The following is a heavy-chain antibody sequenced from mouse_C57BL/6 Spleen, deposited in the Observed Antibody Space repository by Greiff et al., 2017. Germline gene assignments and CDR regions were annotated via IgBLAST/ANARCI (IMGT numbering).Heavy chain of an antibody. D-gene: IGHD2-4*01. J-gene: IGHJ3*01. CDR1: GYTFTSYW. CDR3: ARYDCDDFAY. CDR2: IHPNSGST. V-gene: IGHV1-64*01. Sequence: QVQLQQPGAELVKPGASVKLSCKASGYTFTSYWMHWVKQRPGQGLEWIGMIHPNSGSTNYNEKFKNKATMTVDKSSSTAYMQLSSLTSEDSAVYYCARYDCDDFAYWGQGTLVTVSA.